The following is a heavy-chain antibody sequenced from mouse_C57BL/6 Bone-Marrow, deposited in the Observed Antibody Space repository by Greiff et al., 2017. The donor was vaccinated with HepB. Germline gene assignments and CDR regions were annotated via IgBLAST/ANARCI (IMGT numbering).Heavy chain of an antibody. D-gene: IGHD1-1*01. Sequence: QVQLKQPGAELVRPGSSVKLSCKASGYTFTSYWMHWVKQSPIQGLEWIGNIDPSDSETHYNQKFKDKATLTVDKSSSTAYMQLSSLTSEDSAVYYCARDYGSSQGYFDVWGTGTTVTVSS. J-gene: IGHJ1*03. V-gene: IGHV1-52*01. CDR2: IDPSDSET. CDR1: GYTFTSYW. CDR3: ARDYGSSQGYFDV.